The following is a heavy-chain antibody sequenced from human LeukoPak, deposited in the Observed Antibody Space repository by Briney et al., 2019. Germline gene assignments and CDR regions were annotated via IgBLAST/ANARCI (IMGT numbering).Heavy chain of an antibody. Sequence: GGSLRLSCAASGFTVSSNYMNWVRQAPGKGLEWVSMIYPNGNTFYTDSVKGRFTISRDNSKNTLDLQMSSLRAEDTAVYYCARRGHGYGSPFGYWGQGTLVTVSS. CDR2: IYPNGNT. V-gene: IGHV3-66*04. CDR3: ARRGHGYGSPFGY. CDR1: GFTVSSNY. D-gene: IGHD5-18*01. J-gene: IGHJ4*02.